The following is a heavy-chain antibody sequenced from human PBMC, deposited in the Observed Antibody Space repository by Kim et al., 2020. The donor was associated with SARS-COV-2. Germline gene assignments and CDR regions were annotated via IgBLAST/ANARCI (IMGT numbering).Heavy chain of an antibody. Sequence: GRVTITRDNSKNTLYLKMNSLRAEDTAVYYCAKDGEGYCSSTSCYGAVDIWGQGTMVTVSS. J-gene: IGHJ3*02. V-gene: IGHV3-30*02. D-gene: IGHD2-2*01. CDR3: AKDGEGYCSSTSCYGAVDI.